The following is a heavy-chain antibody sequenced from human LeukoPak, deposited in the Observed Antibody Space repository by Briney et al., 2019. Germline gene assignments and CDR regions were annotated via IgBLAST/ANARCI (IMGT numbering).Heavy chain of an antibody. J-gene: IGHJ6*03. D-gene: IGHD1-26*01. CDR2: IYYSGST. CDR1: GGSISTYY. CDR3: ARAVGATRGGXYYYYYMDV. Sequence: SETLSLTCTVSGGSISTYYWTWIRQPPGKGLEWIGNIYYSGSTNYNPSLKSRVTISVDTSKNQFSLKLTSVTAADTAVYYCARAVGATRGGXYYYYYMDVWGKGATVTVSS. V-gene: IGHV4-59*01.